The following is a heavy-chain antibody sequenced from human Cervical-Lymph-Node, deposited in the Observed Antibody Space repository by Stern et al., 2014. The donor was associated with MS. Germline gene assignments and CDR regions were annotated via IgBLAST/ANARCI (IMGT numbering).Heavy chain of an antibody. CDR2: IHYTGST. CDR1: GGSISGSAYY. Sequence: QVQLQESGPALVRPSETLSLICSVSGGSISGSAYYWAWIRQPPGKGLEWIGSIHYTGSTFYNPSLKSRVTASVDTSKKQFFLELTSVTVADTAVYYCVRHVFGGAFSSNWPFDWGQGTLVSVSS. D-gene: IGHD6-13*01. J-gene: IGHJ4*02. CDR3: VRHVFGGAFSSNWPFD. V-gene: IGHV4-39*01.